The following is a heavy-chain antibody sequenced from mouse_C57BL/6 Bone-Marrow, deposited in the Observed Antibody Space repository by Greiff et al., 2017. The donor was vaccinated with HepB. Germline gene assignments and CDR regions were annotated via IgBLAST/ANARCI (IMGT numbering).Heavy chain of an antibody. J-gene: IGHJ1*03. Sequence: QVQLKQPGAELVKPGASVKMSCKASGYTFTSYWITWVKQRPGQGLEWIGDIYPGSGSTNYNEKFKSKATLTVDTSSSTAYMQLSSLTSEDSAVYYCARGEVYYGSSYGFDVWGTGTTVTVSS. CDR1: GYTFTSYW. CDR3: ARGEVYYGSSYGFDV. CDR2: IYPGSGST. V-gene: IGHV1-55*01. D-gene: IGHD1-1*01.